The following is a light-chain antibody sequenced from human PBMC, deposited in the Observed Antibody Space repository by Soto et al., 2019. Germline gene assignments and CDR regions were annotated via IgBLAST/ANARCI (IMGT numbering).Light chain of an antibody. V-gene: IGLV4-60*02. CDR3: EIWDSNTHTV. Sequence: QPVLTQSSSASASLGSSVKLTCTLSSGHSSYIIAWHQQQPGKAPRYLMKLEGSGSYNKGSGVPDRFSGSSSGADRYLTSSNLQFEDEADYYCEIWDSNTHTVFGGGTKLTVL. CDR2: LEGSGSY. CDR1: SGHSSYI. J-gene: IGLJ3*02.